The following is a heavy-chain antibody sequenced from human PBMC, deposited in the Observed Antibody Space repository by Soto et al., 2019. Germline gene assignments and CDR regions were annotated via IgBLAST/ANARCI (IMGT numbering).Heavy chain of an antibody. J-gene: IGHJ3*02. V-gene: IGHV3-48*01. CDR2: ISSSSSTI. CDR1: GFTFSSYS. Sequence: GGSLRLSCAASGFTFSSYSMNWVRQAPGKGLEWVSYISSSSSTIYYADSVKGRFTISRDNAKNSLYLQMNSLRAEDTAVYYCARRYSSSWSDDAFDIWGQGTMVTVSS. D-gene: IGHD6-13*01. CDR3: ARRYSSSWSDDAFDI.